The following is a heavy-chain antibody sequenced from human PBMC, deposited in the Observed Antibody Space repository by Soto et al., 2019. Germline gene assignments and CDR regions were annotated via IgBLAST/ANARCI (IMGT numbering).Heavy chain of an antibody. CDR1: GGSFSGYY. D-gene: IGHD6-19*01. V-gene: IGHV4-34*01. CDR2: INHSGST. Sequence: QVQLQQWGAGLLKPSETLSLTCAVYGGSFSGYYWSWIRQPPGKGLEWIGEINHSGSTNDNPSLKSRVTISVDTSKNQFSLKLSSVTAADTAVYYCARGPSVDLWGRGTLVTVSS. CDR3: ARGPSVDL. J-gene: IGHJ2*01.